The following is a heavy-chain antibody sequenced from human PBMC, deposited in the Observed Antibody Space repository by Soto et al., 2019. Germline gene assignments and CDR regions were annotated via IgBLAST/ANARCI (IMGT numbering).Heavy chain of an antibody. CDR2: IKQDGSEK. Sequence: EVQLVESGGGLVQPGGSLRLSCAASGFTFSSYWMSWVRQAPGKGREWVANIKQDGSEKYYVDSVKGRFTISRDNAKNSLYLQMNSLRAEDTAVYYCAREKRGYCSGGSCLRYFDYWGQGTLVTVSS. J-gene: IGHJ4*02. V-gene: IGHV3-7*01. CDR3: AREKRGYCSGGSCLRYFDY. D-gene: IGHD2-15*01. CDR1: GFTFSSYW.